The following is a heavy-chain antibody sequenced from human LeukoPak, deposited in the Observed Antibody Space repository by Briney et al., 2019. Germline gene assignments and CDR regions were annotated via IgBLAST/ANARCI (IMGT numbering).Heavy chain of an antibody. J-gene: IGHJ4*02. CDR1: GGSISSYY. Sequence: SETLSLTCTVSGGSISSYYWSWIRQPPGKGLEWIGSICYSGSTNYNPSLKSRVTISVDTSKNQLSLNLNSLTAADTAVYYCARHGGSVVVVPFDYWGQGTPVTVSS. CDR2: ICYSGST. D-gene: IGHD2-21*01. V-gene: IGHV4-59*08. CDR3: ARHGGSVVVVPFDY.